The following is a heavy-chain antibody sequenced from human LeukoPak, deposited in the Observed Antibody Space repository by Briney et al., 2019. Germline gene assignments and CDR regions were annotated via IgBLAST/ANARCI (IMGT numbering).Heavy chain of an antibody. J-gene: IGHJ4*02. Sequence: SVTVSCKASGGTFSSYTISWVRHAPGQGLEWMGRIIPILGIANYAQTFQGRVTITADKSTSTAYMELSSLRSEDTAVYYCARAPRPNYYYDSSGYYRGWGQGTLVTVSS. D-gene: IGHD3-22*01. CDR2: IIPILGIA. V-gene: IGHV1-69*02. CDR1: GGTFSSYT. CDR3: ARAPRPNYYYDSSGYYRG.